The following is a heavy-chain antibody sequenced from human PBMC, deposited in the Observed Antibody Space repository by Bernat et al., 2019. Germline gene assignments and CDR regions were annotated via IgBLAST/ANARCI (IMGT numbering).Heavy chain of an antibody. Sequence: EVQLVQSGAEVKKPGESLKISCKASGYSFTSYWIVWVRQMPGKGLEWMGIIYPGDSDTRYSPSFQGQVTISAAKSISTAYLQWSSLKASDTAMYYCARTLGASRYSYGFGLDPWGQGTLVTVSS. CDR3: ARTLGASRYSYGFGLDP. J-gene: IGHJ5*02. CDR2: IYPGDSDT. V-gene: IGHV5-51*01. CDR1: GYSFTSYW. D-gene: IGHD5-18*01.